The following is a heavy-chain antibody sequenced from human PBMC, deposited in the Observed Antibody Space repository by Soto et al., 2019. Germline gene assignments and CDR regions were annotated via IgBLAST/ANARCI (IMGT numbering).Heavy chain of an antibody. Sequence: QVQLVESGGGVVQAGRSLRLSCVGSGFTFSNYGLHWVRQAPGKGLEWVAVIWYDGSRQYYVDSVKGRFTISRDDSRDTLYLQMGSLRAEDTAVYYCVRDIGVTDYRLDYWGQGTLVSVS. CDR1: GFTFSNYG. CDR3: VRDIGVTDYRLDY. D-gene: IGHD2-21*02. V-gene: IGHV3-33*01. CDR2: IWYDGSRQ. J-gene: IGHJ4*02.